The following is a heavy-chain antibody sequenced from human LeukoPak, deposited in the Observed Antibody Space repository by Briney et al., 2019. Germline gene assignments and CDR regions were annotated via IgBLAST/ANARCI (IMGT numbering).Heavy chain of an antibody. V-gene: IGHV3-11*05. CDR2: ISPDGSYT. D-gene: IGHD3-10*01. CDR3: ARDESWSSDY. J-gene: IGHJ4*02. Sequence: NPGGSLRLSCAGSGFIFSDFYINWIRQSPGKGLEWLAYISPDGSYTTYGDSVKGRFTISRDNAKNSVHLQVNSLRAEDTAVYYCARDESWSSDYWAREPWSPSPQ. CDR1: GFIFSDFY.